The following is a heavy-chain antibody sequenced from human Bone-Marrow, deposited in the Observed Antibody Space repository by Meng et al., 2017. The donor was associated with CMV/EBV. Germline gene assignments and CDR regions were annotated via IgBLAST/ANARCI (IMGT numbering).Heavy chain of an antibody. J-gene: IGHJ6*02. CDR2: IYPNDFHT. V-gene: IGHV5-51*01. Sequence: GGSLRLSCKGSGYTFTTFSIGWVRQMPGKGLEWMGIIYPNDFHTKYSPPFQGQVTISADTSISTAYMELSRLRSDDTAVYYCARDGSRYCSSTSCAGGHYYYYGMDVWGQGTTVTVSS. D-gene: IGHD2-2*01. CDR1: GYTFTTFS. CDR3: ARDGSRYCSSTSCAGGHYYYYGMDV.